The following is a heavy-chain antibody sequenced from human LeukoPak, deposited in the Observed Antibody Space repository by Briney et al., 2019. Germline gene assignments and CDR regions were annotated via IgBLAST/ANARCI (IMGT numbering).Heavy chain of an antibody. CDR1: GFTFSNYA. V-gene: IGHV3-23*01. J-gene: IGHJ4*02. Sequence: GGSLRLSCAASGFTFSNYAMSWVRQAPGKGLEWVSAISTGGAGTYYADSVRGRFTISRDNSQNTLYLQMNSLRAEDTAIYYCAKRGSALRYFDFWGQGTLVTVSS. D-gene: IGHD3-9*01. CDR2: ISTGGAGT. CDR3: AKRGSALRYFDF.